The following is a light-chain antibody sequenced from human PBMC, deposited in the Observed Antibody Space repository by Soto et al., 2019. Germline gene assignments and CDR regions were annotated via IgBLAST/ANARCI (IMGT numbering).Light chain of an antibody. CDR2: DAS. CDR3: QQRSNWPLT. CDR1: QSVSSY. Sequence: EIVLTQSPATLSLSPGERATLSCRASQSVSSYLAWYQQKPGQPPRLLIYDASNRATGIPARFSGSGSGTDFTLTISSLEPEDFAGYYCQQRSNWPLTFGGGINAEIK. J-gene: IGKJ4*01. V-gene: IGKV3-11*01.